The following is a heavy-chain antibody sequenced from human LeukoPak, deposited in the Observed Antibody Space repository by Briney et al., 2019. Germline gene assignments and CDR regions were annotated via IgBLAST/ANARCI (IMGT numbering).Heavy chain of an antibody. Sequence: GGSLRLSCAASGFTFSSYWMSWVRQAPGKGLEWVANIKQDGSEKYYVDSVKGRFTISRDNAKNSLYLQMNSLRAEDTAVYYCARAGYSYGYDHDAFDIWGQGTMVTVSS. CDR1: GFTFSSYW. D-gene: IGHD5-18*01. J-gene: IGHJ3*02. CDR3: ARAGYSYGYDHDAFDI. CDR2: IKQDGSEK. V-gene: IGHV3-7*01.